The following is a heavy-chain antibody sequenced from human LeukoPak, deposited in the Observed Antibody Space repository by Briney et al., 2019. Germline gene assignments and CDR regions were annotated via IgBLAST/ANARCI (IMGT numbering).Heavy chain of an antibody. Sequence: GGSLRLSRVASGFTFSSYAMSWVRQAPGKGLEWVSAISGSGGSTYYADSVKGRFTISRDNSKNTLYLQMNSLRAEDTAVYYCAKDAPVNIVVVPAANSWGQGTLVTVSS. CDR3: AKDAPVNIVVVPAANS. D-gene: IGHD2-2*01. V-gene: IGHV3-23*01. J-gene: IGHJ4*02. CDR2: ISGSGGST. CDR1: GFTFSSYA.